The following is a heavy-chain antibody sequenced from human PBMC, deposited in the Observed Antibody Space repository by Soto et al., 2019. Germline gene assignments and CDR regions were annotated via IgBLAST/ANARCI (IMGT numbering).Heavy chain of an antibody. V-gene: IGHV4-59*01. CDR2: IYYSGTT. J-gene: IGHJ4*02. CDR3: AIITAVAGY. CDR1: GGYISSYY. D-gene: IGHD2-15*01. Sequence: SETLSLTCTVSGGYISSYYWSWVRQPPGKGLEWIGYIYYSGTTNYNPSLKSRVTISIDTSKNQFSLKLSSVTTADTAVYYCAIITAVAGYWGQGTLVTVSS.